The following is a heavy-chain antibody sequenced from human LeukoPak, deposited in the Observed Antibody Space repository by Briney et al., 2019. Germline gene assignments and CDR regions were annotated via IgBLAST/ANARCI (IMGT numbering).Heavy chain of an antibody. D-gene: IGHD3-22*01. Sequence: GGSLRLSCAASGFTFSSYEMNWVRQAPGKGLEWVSYISSSGSNIYYADSVKGRFTIPRDNAKNSLYLQMNSLRVEDTAVYYCAREGNYYYDRRDAFDIWGQGTMVTGSS. CDR2: ISSSGSNI. V-gene: IGHV3-48*03. J-gene: IGHJ3*02. CDR3: AREGNYYYDRRDAFDI. CDR1: GFTFSSYE.